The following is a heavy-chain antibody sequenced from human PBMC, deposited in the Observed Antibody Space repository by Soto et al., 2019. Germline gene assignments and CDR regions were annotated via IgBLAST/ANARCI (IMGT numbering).Heavy chain of an antibody. CDR1: GGSISSGGYY. CDR2: IYYSGST. V-gene: IGHV4-31*03. Sequence: SETLSLTCTVSGGSISSGGYYWSWIRQHPGKGLEWIGYIYYSGSTYYNPSLKSRVTISVDTSKNLFSLKLTSVTAADTAVYYCARIPVDTSMIYWLDPWGQGTLVTVSS. CDR3: ARIPVDTSMIYWLDP. J-gene: IGHJ5*02. D-gene: IGHD5-18*01.